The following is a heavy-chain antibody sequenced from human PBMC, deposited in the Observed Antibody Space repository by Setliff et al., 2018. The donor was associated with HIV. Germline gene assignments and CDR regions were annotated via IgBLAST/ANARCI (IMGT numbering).Heavy chain of an antibody. V-gene: IGHV4-31*03. D-gene: IGHD5-18*01. J-gene: IGHJ4*02. CDR1: GGSISSGYY. CDR2: IFHTGST. CDR3: ARADIYGYVDF. Sequence: PSETLSLTCTVSGGSISSGYYWSWIRQHPVKGLEWIGYIFHTGSTLYNPSLKSRVTISADTSKKHFSLKLSSVTAADTAMYYCARADIYGYVDFWGQGTLVTVSS.